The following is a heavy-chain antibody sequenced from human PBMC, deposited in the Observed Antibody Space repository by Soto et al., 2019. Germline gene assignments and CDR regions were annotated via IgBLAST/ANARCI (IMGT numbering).Heavy chain of an antibody. CDR3: ARDMNKITMVRGAYYYYYGMDV. J-gene: IGHJ6*02. Sequence: GGSLRLSCAASGFTFSSYGMHWVRQAPGKGLEWVAVIWYDGSNKYYADSVKGRFTISRDNSKNTLYLQMNSLRAEDTAVYYCARDMNKITMVRGAYYYYYGMDVWGQGTTVTVSS. D-gene: IGHD3-10*01. V-gene: IGHV3-33*01. CDR1: GFTFSSYG. CDR2: IWYDGSNK.